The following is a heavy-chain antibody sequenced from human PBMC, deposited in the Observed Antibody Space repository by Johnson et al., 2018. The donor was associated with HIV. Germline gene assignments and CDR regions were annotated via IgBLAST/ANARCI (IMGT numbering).Heavy chain of an antibody. CDR1: GFTFSSYA. J-gene: IGHJ3*01. D-gene: IGHD3-22*01. CDR3: ARGADYYLI. CDR2: IKQDGSET. Sequence: VQLVESGGGLVQPGGSLRLSCAASGFTFSSYAMSWVRQAPGKGLEWVANIKQDGSETFYADSVKGRFIISRDNARNSVFLQMNSLSAEYTAVYYCARGADYYLIWGQGTMVTVSS. V-gene: IGHV3-7*01.